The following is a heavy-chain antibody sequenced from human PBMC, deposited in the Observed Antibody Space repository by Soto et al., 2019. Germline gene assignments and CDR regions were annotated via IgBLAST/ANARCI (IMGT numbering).Heavy chain of an antibody. CDR3: AREGYYDILPPYSYFHY. CDR2: IYHSGST. CDR1: GGSISSSNW. Sequence: SETLSLTCAVSGGSISSSNWWSWVRQPPGKGLEWIGEIYHSGSTNYNPSLKSRVTISVDKSKNQFSLKLSSVTAADTAVYYCAREGYYDILPPYSYFHYWCQGTLVTVSS. J-gene: IGHJ4*02. D-gene: IGHD3-9*01. V-gene: IGHV4-4*02.